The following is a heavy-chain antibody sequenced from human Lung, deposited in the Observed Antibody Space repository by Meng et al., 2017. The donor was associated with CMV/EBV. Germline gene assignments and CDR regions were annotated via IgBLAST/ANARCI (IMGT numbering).Heavy chain of an antibody. CDR2: INQDGSEK. CDR3: ARRPWGLDV. Sequence: GGSLRLSCAASGFTFSSYWMSWVRQAPGKGLEWVANINQDGSEKYYVDSVEGRFTISRDNAKDSLYLQMNALRAEDTAVYYCARRPWGLDVSGQGTTVTVSS. V-gene: IGHV3-7*01. CDR1: GFTFSSYW. J-gene: IGHJ6*01.